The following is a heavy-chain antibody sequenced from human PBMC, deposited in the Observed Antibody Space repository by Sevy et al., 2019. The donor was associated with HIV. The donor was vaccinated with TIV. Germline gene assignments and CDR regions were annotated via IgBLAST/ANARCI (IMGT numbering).Heavy chain of an antibody. CDR2: ISYDGSNK. V-gene: IGHV3-30-3*01. J-gene: IGHJ4*02. CDR3: ASVGPQDGWDY. Sequence: GSLRLSCAASGFTFSSYAMHWVRQAPGKGLEWVAVISYDGSNKYYADSVKGRFTISRDNSKNTLYLQMNSLRAEDTAVYYCASVGPQDGWDYWGQGTLVTVSS. D-gene: IGHD1-26*01. CDR1: GFTFSSYA.